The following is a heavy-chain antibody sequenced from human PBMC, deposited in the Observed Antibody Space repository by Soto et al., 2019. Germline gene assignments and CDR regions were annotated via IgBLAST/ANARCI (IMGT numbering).Heavy chain of an antibody. J-gene: IGHJ5*02. CDR1: GYTFTSYG. Sequence: QVQLVQSGAEVKKPGASVTVSCKASGYTFTSYGISWVRQAPGQGLEGMGWISAYNGNTNYAQKLQRRVTMTPDTSTCTAYLERMSLRSDDTAVNYCARGSPVAGTGGGFSFDPWGQGTLVTVSS. D-gene: IGHD6-19*01. V-gene: IGHV1-18*04. CDR2: ISAYNGNT. CDR3: ARGSPVAGTGGGFSFDP.